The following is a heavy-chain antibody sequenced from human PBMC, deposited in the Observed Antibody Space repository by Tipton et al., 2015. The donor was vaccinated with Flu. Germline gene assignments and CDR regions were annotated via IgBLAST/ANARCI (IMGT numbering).Heavy chain of an antibody. Sequence: VQLVQSGGGLVQPGGSLRLSCAASGFTFSTYDIHWVRQGTGKGLEWVSGIGSAGDTYYLDSVQGRFTISRDNDKNSLYLQMNSLRVGDTAVYYCARGPLPDSNWYNGMDVWGQVTTVTVSS. D-gene: IGHD6-13*01. CDR2: IGSAGDT. J-gene: IGHJ6*02. CDR3: ARGPLPDSNWYNGMDV. CDR1: GFTFSTYD. V-gene: IGHV3-13*01.